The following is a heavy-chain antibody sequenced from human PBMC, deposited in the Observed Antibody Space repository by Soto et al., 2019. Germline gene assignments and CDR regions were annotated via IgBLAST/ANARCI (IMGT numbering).Heavy chain of an antibody. V-gene: IGHV2-5*01. Sequence: QITLKESGPTLVKPTQTLTLTCTFSGFSFSTSGVGVGWIRQPPGKALEWLALIYWNDDRRYSPSLKSRLTITKDTPKNQVFLTMTNMDPVDTATYYCVSGSFPNWFDPWGQGTLVTVSS. J-gene: IGHJ5*02. CDR3: VSGSFPNWFDP. CDR1: GFSFSTSGVG. CDR2: IYWNDDR. D-gene: IGHD3-10*01.